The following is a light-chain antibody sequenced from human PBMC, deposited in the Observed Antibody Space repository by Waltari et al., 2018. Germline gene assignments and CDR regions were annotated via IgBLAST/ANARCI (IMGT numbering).Light chain of an antibody. J-gene: IGKJ1*01. CDR2: KAS. V-gene: IGKV1-5*03. CDR1: QSLNTW. CDR3: QQYNSHSRT. Sequence: DIQMTQSPSTLSASVGDRVTITCRASQSLNTWLAWSQQKPGKAPKLLIYKASTLQSGVPSRVSGSGSGTEFTLTISSLQPDDSATYYCQQYNSHSRTFGQGTKVEI.